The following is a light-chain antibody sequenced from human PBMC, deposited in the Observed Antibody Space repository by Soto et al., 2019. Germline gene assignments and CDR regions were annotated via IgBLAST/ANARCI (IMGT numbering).Light chain of an antibody. Sequence: EIVMTQSPATLSVSPGERATLSCRASQSVSSNLAWYQQKPGQTPRLLIYGASTRATGIPARFSGSGSGTEFTLTISSQQSEDFAVYYCQQYKNWPLTFGGGTKVEIK. CDR1: QSVSSN. CDR2: GAS. J-gene: IGKJ4*01. V-gene: IGKV3-15*01. CDR3: QQYKNWPLT.